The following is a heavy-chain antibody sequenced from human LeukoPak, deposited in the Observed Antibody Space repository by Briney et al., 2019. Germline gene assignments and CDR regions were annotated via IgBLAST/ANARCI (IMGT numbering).Heavy chain of an antibody. V-gene: IGHV3-7*01. D-gene: IGHD3-22*01. CDR3: ARAGYYDSSGYYSTLLAFDI. J-gene: IGHJ3*02. CDR2: IKQDGSEK. CDR1: GFTFSSYW. Sequence: GGSLRLSCAASGFTFSSYWMSWVRQAPGKGLEWVANIKQDGSEKYYVDSVKGRFTISRDNAKNSLYLQMNSLRAEDTAVYYCARAGYYDSSGYYSTLLAFDIWGQGTMVTVSS.